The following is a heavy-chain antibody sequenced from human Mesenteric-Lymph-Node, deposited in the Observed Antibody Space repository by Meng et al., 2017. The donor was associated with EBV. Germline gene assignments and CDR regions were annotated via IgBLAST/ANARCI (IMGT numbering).Heavy chain of an antibody. CDR3: AREGLISAAGSFYP. D-gene: IGHD6-13*01. V-gene: IGHV1-2*06. J-gene: IGHJ5*02. CDR1: AYTFIGYY. Sequence: QGRLELDRPGVREAGASVQGSCKASAYTFIGYYIHCVRKTPGQGLEWMGRINPNSGGTNYAQKFQGRVTMTRDTSISTTYMELSKLRSDDTAVYFCAREGLISAAGSFYPWGQGTLVTVSS. CDR2: INPNSGGT.